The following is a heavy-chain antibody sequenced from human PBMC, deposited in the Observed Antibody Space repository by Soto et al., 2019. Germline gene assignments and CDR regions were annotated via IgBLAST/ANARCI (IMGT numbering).Heavy chain of an antibody. D-gene: IGHD3-22*01. V-gene: IGHV3-23*01. CDR2: ISGSGSTI. J-gene: IGHJ4*02. CDR1: GFTFISYA. CDR3: AKVFYYYDSSGYYYFDY. Sequence: GGSLRLSCASSGFTFISYAVSWVRQAPGKGPEWISSISGSGSTIYYADSVKGRFTISRDNSKNTLYLQMSSLRAEDTAVYYCAKVFYYYDSSGYYYFDYWGQGTLVTVSS.